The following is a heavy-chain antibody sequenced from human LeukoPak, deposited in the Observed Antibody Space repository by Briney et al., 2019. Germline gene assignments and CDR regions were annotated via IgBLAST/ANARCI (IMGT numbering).Heavy chain of an antibody. D-gene: IGHD3-10*01. CDR3: ARLEYDSENNWFDP. Sequence: SETLSLTCTVSGGSISSYYWSWIRQPPGKGLEWIGYIYTSGSTNYNPSLKSRVTISVDTSKNQFSLKLSSVTAADTAVYYCARLEYDSENNWFDPWGQGTLVTVSS. CDR2: IYTSGST. J-gene: IGHJ5*02. V-gene: IGHV4-4*09. CDR1: GGSISSYY.